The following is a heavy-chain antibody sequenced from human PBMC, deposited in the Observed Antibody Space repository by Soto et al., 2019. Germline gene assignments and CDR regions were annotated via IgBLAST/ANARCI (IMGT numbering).Heavy chain of an antibody. Sequence: GASVKVSCKASGYTFTSYAMHWVRQAPGQRLEWMGWINAGNGNTKYSQKFQGRVTITRDTSASTAYMELSSLRSEDTAVYYCVKTIHDYGDLDYYYYYMDVWGKGTTVTVS. CDR2: INAGNGNT. CDR3: VKTIHDYGDLDYYYYYMDV. V-gene: IGHV1-3*01. D-gene: IGHD4-17*01. CDR1: GYTFTSYA. J-gene: IGHJ6*03.